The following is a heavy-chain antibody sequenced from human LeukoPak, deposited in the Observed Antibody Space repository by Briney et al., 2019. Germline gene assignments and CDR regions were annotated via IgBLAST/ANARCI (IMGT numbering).Heavy chain of an antibody. D-gene: IGHD3-22*01. Sequence: PGGSLRLSCAASGFTFSSYAMHWVRQAPGKGLEWVAVISYDGSNKYYADSVKGRLTISRDNSKNTLYLQMNSLRAEDTAVYYCARDGAPHYDKASYMDVWGKGTTVTVSS. V-gene: IGHV3-30*01. CDR2: ISYDGSNK. CDR1: GFTFSSYA. CDR3: ARDGAPHYDKASYMDV. J-gene: IGHJ6*03.